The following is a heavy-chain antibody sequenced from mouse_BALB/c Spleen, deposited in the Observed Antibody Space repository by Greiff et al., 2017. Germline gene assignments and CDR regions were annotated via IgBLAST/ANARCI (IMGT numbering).Heavy chain of an antibody. CDR2: INPYNGDT. Sequence: VQLQQSGPELVKPGASVKISCKASGYSFTGYFMNWVMQSHGKSLEWIGRINPYNGDTFYNQKFKGKATLTVDKSSSTAHMELRSLASEDSAVYYCARSRYYGSSYLDYWGQGTTLTVSS. V-gene: IGHV1-20*02. CDR1: GYSFTGYF. CDR3: ARSRYYGSSYLDY. J-gene: IGHJ2*01. D-gene: IGHD1-1*01.